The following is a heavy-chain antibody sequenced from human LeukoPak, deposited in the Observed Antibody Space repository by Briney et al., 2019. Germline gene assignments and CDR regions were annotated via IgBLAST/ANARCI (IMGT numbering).Heavy chain of an antibody. CDR2: ISGSGGST. Sequence: HPGGPLRLSCAASGFTFSSYAMSWVRQAPGEGLEWVSAISGSGGSTYDADSVKGRFTISRDNSKNTLYLQMNSLRAEDTAVYSCAKSIAVASQLYDYWGQGTLVTVSS. V-gene: IGHV3-23*01. CDR3: AKSIAVASQLYDY. J-gene: IGHJ4*02. D-gene: IGHD6-19*01. CDR1: GFTFSSYA.